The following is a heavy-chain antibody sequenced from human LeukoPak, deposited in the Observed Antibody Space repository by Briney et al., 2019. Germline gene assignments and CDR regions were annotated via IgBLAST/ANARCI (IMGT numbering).Heavy chain of an antibody. Sequence: TGGSLRLSCAVSGFTFSNAWMSWVRQAPGKGLQWVGRIKSKTDGGTTEYAAPAKGRFTISRDDSKNTLYLQMNSLKTEDTAAYYCTTVYNAFDIWGQGTMVTVSS. CDR1: GFTFSNAW. CDR3: TTVYNAFDI. CDR2: IKSKTDGGTT. J-gene: IGHJ3*02. V-gene: IGHV3-15*01.